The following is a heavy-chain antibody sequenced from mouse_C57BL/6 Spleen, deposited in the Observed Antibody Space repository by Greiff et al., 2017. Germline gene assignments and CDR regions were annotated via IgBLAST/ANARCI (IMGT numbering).Heavy chain of an antibody. V-gene: IGHV1-42*01. D-gene: IGHD1-1*01. CDR2: INPSTGGT. CDR1: GYSFTGYY. J-gene: IGHJ2*01. CDR3: ARGRDNYYGSRGYFDY. Sequence: EVKLMESGPELVKPGASVKISCKASGYSFTGYYMNWVKQSPEKSLEWIGEINPSTGGTTYNQKFKAKATLTVDKSSSTAYMQLKSLTSEDSAVYYCARGRDNYYGSRGYFDYWGQGTTLTVSS.